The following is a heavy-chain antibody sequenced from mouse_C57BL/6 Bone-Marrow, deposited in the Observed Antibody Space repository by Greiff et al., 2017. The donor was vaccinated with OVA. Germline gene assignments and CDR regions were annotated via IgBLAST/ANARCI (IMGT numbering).Heavy chain of an antibody. J-gene: IGHJ3*01. Sequence: QVQLQQSGAELVRPGASVKLSCKASGYTFTDYYINWVKQRPGQGLEWIARIYPGSGNTYYNEKFKGKATLTEDKSSSTAYMQISSLTSEDSAVYVCARSYDGYFPWFAYWGQGTLVTVSA. CDR2: IYPGSGNT. D-gene: IGHD2-3*01. CDR1: GYTFTDYY. V-gene: IGHV1-76*01. CDR3: ARSYDGYFPWFAY.